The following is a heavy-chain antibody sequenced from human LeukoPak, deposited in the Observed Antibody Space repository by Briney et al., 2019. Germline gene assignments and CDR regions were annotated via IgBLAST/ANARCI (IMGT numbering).Heavy chain of an antibody. V-gene: IGHV3-30-3*01. J-gene: IGHJ4*02. D-gene: IGHD3-16*01. Sequence: RPGRSLRLSCSASGFTFSSYAMHWVRQAPGKGLEWVAVISYDGSNKYYADSVKGRLTISRDNSKNTLYLQMNSLRAEDTAVYYCARSLFYREGGVTFDYWGQGTLVTVSS. CDR1: GFTFSSYA. CDR3: ARSLFYREGGVTFDY. CDR2: ISYDGSNK.